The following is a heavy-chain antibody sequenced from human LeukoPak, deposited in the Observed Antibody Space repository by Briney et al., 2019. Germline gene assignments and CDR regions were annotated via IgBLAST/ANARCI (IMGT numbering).Heavy chain of an antibody. Sequence: GGTLRLSCAASGFTFSSYGMSWVRQAPGKGLEWVSAISGSGGSTYYADSVKGRFTISRDNSKNTLYLQMNSLRAEDTAVYYCAKDRGVTMVRGVISSSSYYFDYWGQGTLVTVSS. D-gene: IGHD3-10*01. CDR1: GFTFSSYG. CDR2: ISGSGGST. CDR3: AKDRGVTMVRGVISSSSYYFDY. J-gene: IGHJ4*02. V-gene: IGHV3-23*01.